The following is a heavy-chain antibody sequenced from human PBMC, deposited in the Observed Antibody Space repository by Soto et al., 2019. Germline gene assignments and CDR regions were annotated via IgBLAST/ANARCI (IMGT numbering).Heavy chain of an antibody. D-gene: IGHD2-2*01. J-gene: IGHJ4*02. CDR3: ARLPDD. CDR1: GGSISSGGYS. Sequence: SETLSLTCAVSGGSISSGGYSWSWIRHPPGKGLEWIGYMYHSGSTYYNPSLKSRVTISIDRSKNQFSLKLSSVTAADTAVYYCARLPDDGGQGILFTVPS. V-gene: IGHV4-30-2*01. CDR2: MYHSGST.